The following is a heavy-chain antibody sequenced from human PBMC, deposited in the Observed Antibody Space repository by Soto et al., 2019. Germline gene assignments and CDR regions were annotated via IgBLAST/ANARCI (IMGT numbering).Heavy chain of an antibody. D-gene: IGHD6-13*01. J-gene: IGHJ4*02. CDR1: GGSISSPNYY. V-gene: IGHV4-39*01. CDR3: ATPREYRSSWYRFDF. Sequence: SETLSLTCTVSGGSISSPNYYWGWIRQPPGKGLEWIGSISYSGSASYNPSLESRVTISVDTSKNQFSLKLNSVTAADTAVYYCATPREYRSSWYRFDFWGQGTLVTVSS. CDR2: ISYSGSA.